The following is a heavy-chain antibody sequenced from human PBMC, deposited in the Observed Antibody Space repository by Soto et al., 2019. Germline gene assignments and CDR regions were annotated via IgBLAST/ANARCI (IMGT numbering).Heavy chain of an antibody. V-gene: IGHV3-33*01. CDR1: GFTFSSYG. CDR2: IWYDGSNK. J-gene: IGHJ3*02. Sequence: QVQLVESGGGVVQPGRSLRLSCAASGFTFSSYGMHWVRQAPGKGLEWVAVIWYDGSNKYYADSVKGRFTISRDNSKNTLYLQMNSLSADDKAVHYCARDSFDGDQTSGAFVIWGQGTMVTVSS. CDR3: ARDSFDGDQTSGAFVI. D-gene: IGHD4-17*01.